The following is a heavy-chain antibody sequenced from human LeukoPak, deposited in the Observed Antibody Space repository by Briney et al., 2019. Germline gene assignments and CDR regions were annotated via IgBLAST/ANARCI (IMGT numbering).Heavy chain of an antibody. V-gene: IGHV4-39*07. D-gene: IGHD3-10*01. J-gene: IGHJ3*02. CDR3: ARSDGYGLVGI. CDR2: IYSSGST. CDR1: GAPINSGSNY. Sequence: SETLSLTCRVSGAPINSGSNYWGWIRQPPGKTLEWIGSIYSSGSTYYNPSLKSRVIIIIDTPKNHFSLTLSSVTAADTAVYYCARSDGYGLVGIWGQGTMVTVSS.